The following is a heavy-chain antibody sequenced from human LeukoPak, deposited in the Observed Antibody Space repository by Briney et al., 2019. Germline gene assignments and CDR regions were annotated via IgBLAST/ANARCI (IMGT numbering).Heavy chain of an antibody. J-gene: IGHJ4*02. CDR2: FFYPGNS. CDR3: ARQRFWISYPFDF. Sequence: SETLSLTCTVSGGSVTSHNYFWAWIRQPPGKGLEWIGTFFYPGNSNYNPSLKSRATMSADTSKNQLSLNVTSVTAADTAVYYCARQRFWISYPFDFWGQGTPVTVSS. D-gene: IGHD3-3*01. CDR1: GGSVTSHNYF. V-gene: IGHV4-39*01.